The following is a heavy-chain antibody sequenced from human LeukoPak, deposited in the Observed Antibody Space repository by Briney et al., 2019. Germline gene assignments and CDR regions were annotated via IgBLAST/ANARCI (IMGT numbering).Heavy chain of an antibody. D-gene: IGHD2-15*01. Sequence: PGGSLRLSCAASGFTFSSYELNWVRQTPGKGLEWLSYISSGGGTIYYADSVKGRFTISRDDARNSLYLQMKSLRAEDTAVYYCARDLLCGGASCYEPDSFDIWGQGTMVTVSS. CDR3: ARDLLCGGASCYEPDSFDI. J-gene: IGHJ3*02. CDR2: ISSGGGTI. CDR1: GFTFSSYE. V-gene: IGHV3-48*03.